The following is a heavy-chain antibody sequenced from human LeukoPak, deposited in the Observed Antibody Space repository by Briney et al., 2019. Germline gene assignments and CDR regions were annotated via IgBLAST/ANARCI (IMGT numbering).Heavy chain of an antibody. CDR3: ARLAGRSGQSSGWYTLEY. V-gene: IGHV4-59*08. J-gene: IGHJ4*02. D-gene: IGHD6-19*01. CDR1: GGSISSYY. Sequence: SETLSLTCTVSGGSISSYYWSWIRQPPGKGLEWIGYIYYSGSTNYYPSLKSRVTISIDTSKNQFSLKLSSVTAAGTAVYYCARLAGRSGQSSGWYTLEYWGQGTLVTVSS. CDR2: IYYSGST.